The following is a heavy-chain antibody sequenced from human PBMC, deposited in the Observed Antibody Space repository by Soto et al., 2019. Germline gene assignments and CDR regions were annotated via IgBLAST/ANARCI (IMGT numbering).Heavy chain of an antibody. CDR2: MNPGSGDT. V-gene: IGHV1-8*02. CDR1: GYTFTNND. Sequence: RASVKFSCKASGYTFTNNDVSWVRQATGQGLEWMGWMNPGSGDTGYAQKFQGRVTMTRDISIATAYMELNSLTSEDTAIYYCARMESFGSLNWFDPWGQGTLVTVS. J-gene: IGHJ5*02. D-gene: IGHD5-18*01. CDR3: ARMESFGSLNWFDP.